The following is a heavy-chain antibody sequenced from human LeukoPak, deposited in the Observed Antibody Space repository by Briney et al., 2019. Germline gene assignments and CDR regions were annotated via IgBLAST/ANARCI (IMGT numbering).Heavy chain of an antibody. J-gene: IGHJ6*03. V-gene: IGHV4-39*01. D-gene: IGHD1-26*01. Sequence: SESLSLTFSVSGRSISSSSYYWGWIRQPPGKGLEWIGSIYYSVSTYYNPSLKSRVTISVHTSKNQFSLKLTSVTAADTAVYYCVRQFEGGSSRYYYMDVWGKGTTVTVSS. CDR2: IYYSVST. CDR3: VRQFEGGSSRYYYMDV. CDR1: GRSISSSSYY.